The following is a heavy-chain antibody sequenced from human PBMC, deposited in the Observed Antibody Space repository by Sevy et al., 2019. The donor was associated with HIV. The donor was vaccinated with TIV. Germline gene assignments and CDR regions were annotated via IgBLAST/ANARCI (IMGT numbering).Heavy chain of an antibody. V-gene: IGHV3-48*03. Sequence: GGSLRLSCSASGFTFSNYEINWVRQAPRKGLEWISHISSSGGTKYYADSVKGRFTVSRDNAENTVYLHRTSLRVEDTAFYYCARVGYSYDSSGYYSDGNFWGQGTLVTVSS. J-gene: IGHJ4*02. CDR3: ARVGYSYDSSGYYSDGNF. CDR1: GFTFSNYE. D-gene: IGHD3-22*01. CDR2: ISSSGGTK.